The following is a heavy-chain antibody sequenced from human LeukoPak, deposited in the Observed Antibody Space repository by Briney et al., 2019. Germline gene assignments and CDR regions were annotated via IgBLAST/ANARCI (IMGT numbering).Heavy chain of an antibody. V-gene: IGHV3-30-3*01. CDR3: ARAWYYYYMDV. CDR2: ISYDGSNK. CDR1: GFTFSSYA. J-gene: IGHJ6*03. Sequence: GGSLRLSCAASGFTFSSYAMHWVRQAPGKGLEWVAVISYDGSNKYYADSVKGRFTISRDNSKNTLYLQMNSLRAEDTAVYYCARAWYYYYMDVWGKGTTVTVSS.